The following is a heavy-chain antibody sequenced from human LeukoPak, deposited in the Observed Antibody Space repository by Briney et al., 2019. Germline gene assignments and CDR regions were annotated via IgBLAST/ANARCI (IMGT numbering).Heavy chain of an antibody. D-gene: IGHD3-22*01. CDR3: ARARYYDSSGTYYYYGMDV. J-gene: IGHJ6*02. CDR1: GGSFSGYY. Sequence: TSETLSLTCAVYGGSFSGYYWSWIRQPPGKGLEWIGEINHSGSTNYNPSLKSRVTISVDTSKNQFSLKLSSVTAADTAVYYCARARYYDSSGTYYYYGMDVWGQGTTVTVSS. CDR2: INHSGST. V-gene: IGHV4-34*01.